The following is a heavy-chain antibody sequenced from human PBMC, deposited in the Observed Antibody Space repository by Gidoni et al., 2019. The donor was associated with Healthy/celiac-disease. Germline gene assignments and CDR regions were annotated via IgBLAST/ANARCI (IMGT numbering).Heavy chain of an antibody. D-gene: IGHD6-13*01. V-gene: IGHV3-21*01. CDR3: ARSSSSLVRCWFDP. J-gene: IGHJ5*02. CDR1: GFTFSSYS. Sequence: EVQLVESGGGVFKLGGPLTLPCGPSGFTFSSYSMNWVRQAPGKGLEWVSSISSSSSYIYYADSVKGRFTISRDNAKNSLYLQMNSLRAEDTAVYYCARSSSSLVRCWFDPWGQGTLVTVSS. CDR2: ISSSSSYI.